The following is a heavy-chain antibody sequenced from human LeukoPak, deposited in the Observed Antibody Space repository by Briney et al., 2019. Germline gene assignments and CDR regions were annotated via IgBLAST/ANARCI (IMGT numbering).Heavy chain of an antibody. CDR3: ARGPVLGYSYCFYFDY. D-gene: IGHD5-18*01. Sequence: SETLSLTCAVYGGSFSGYYWSWIRQPPGKGLEWIGEINHSGSTNYNPSLKSRVTISVDTSKNQISLKLSSVTAADTAVYYSARGPVLGYSYCFYFDYWGQGTLVTVSS. CDR1: GGSFSGYY. J-gene: IGHJ4*02. CDR2: INHSGST. V-gene: IGHV4-34*01.